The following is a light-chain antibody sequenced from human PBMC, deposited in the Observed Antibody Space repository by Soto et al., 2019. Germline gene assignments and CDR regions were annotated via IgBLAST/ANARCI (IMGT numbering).Light chain of an antibody. CDR2: GAS. CDR3: QEYGSSPGYT. J-gene: IGKJ2*01. V-gene: IGKV3-20*01. CDR1: QSITSSY. Sequence: EIVLTQSPGTLSLSPGERATLSCRASQSITSSYLAWHQQKPGRAPRLLIYGASNRATGIPDRFSGSGSGTDFTLTISRLEPEDFAVYYCQEYGSSPGYTFGQGTKLEIK.